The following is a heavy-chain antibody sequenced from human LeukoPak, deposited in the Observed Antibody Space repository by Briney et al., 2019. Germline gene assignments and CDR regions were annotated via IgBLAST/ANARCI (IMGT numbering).Heavy chain of an antibody. V-gene: IGHV3-7*01. CDR2: IKQTGNEK. J-gene: IGHJ5*02. D-gene: IGHD2-15*01. Sequence: PGGSLRLSCAASGFTFNSNWMTWVRQAPGKGLEGVANIKQTGNEKYYVDSVKGRFTISRDNAKNSVYLQMNSLRAEDTAVYYCTRVVGAYWFDPWGQGTLVTVSS. CDR1: GFTFNSNW. CDR3: TRVVGAYWFDP.